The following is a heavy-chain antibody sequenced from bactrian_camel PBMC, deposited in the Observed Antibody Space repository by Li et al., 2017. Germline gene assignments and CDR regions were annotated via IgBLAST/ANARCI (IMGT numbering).Heavy chain of an antibody. CDR1: GFTFSSYG. D-gene: IGHD5*01. CDR3: AADRFPQGVLRVASFRY. Sequence: VQLVESGGGLVQPGGSLRLSCAASGFTFSSYGMSWVRQAPGKGLEWVSTINSGGSTTYYADSRFTISRDNAKNTVYLQMNSLKPEDTGMYYCAADRFPQGVLRVASFRYRGQGTQVTVS. V-gene: IGHV3S40*01. J-gene: IGHJ4*01. CDR2: INSGGSTT.